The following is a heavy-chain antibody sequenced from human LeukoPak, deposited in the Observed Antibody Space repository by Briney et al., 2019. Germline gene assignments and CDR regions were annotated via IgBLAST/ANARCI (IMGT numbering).Heavy chain of an antibody. V-gene: IGHV3-30*03. CDR1: GFTFSTYG. CDR3: ARASVY. J-gene: IGHJ4*02. CDR2: MSYDGSNK. Sequence: GGSLRLSCAASGFTFSTYGMHWVRQAPGKGLEWVAFMSYDGSNKHYADSVKGRFTISRDNSKNTLYLQMNSLRAEDTAVYYCARASVYWGQGTLVTVSS.